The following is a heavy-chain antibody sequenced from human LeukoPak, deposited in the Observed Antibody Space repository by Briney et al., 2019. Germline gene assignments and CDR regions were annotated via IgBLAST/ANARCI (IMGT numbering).Heavy chain of an antibody. V-gene: IGHV3-48*04. D-gene: IGHD3-10*02. CDR1: GFTFSSYW. CDR3: AELGITMIGGV. J-gene: IGHJ6*04. CDR2: ISGSGGIT. Sequence: GGSLRLSCAASGFTFSSYWMSWVRQAPGKGLEWVSGISGSGGITYNADSVKGRFTISRDNAKNSLYLQMNSLRAEDTAVYYCAELGITMIGGVWGKGTTVTISS.